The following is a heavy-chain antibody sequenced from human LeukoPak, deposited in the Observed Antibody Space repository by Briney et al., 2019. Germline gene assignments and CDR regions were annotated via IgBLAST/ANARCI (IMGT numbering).Heavy chain of an antibody. D-gene: IGHD6-13*01. Sequence: TGGSLRLSCAASGFTVSSNYMSWVRQAPGKGLEWVSVIYSGGSTYYADSVKRRFTISRHNSKNTLYLQINSLRAEDTAVYHCASSPLQSIAAAPPDISGLDVWGQGTTVTVSS. V-gene: IGHV3-53*04. CDR3: ASSPLQSIAAAPPDISGLDV. CDR1: GFTVSSNY. CDR2: IYSGGST. J-gene: IGHJ6*02.